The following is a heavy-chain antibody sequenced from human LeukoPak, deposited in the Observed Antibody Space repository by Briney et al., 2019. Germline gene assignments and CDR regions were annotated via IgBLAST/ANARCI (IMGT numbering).Heavy chain of an antibody. CDR2: ISYDGSNK. V-gene: IGHV3-30-3*01. CDR1: GFTFSSYA. Sequence: GRSLRLSCAASGFTFSSYAMHWVRQAPGKGLEWVAVISYDGSNKYYADSVKGRFTISRDNSKNTVYLQMNSLRAEDTALYYCAKDIQGANWGQGTLVTVSS. D-gene: IGHD5-18*01. CDR3: AKDIQGAN. J-gene: IGHJ4*02.